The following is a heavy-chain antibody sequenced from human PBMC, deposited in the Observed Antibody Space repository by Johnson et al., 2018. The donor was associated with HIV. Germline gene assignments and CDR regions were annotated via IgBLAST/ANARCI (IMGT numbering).Heavy chain of an antibody. Sequence: VQLVESGGGVVQPGRSLRLSCAASGFTFSSYGMHWVRQAPGKGQEWVAVISYDGSNKYYADSVKGRFTISRDNSKNTLYLQMNSLRAEDTAVYYCAKVNRMEQWLAGGGAFDIWGQGTMVTVSS. J-gene: IGHJ3*02. D-gene: IGHD6-19*01. CDR2: ISYDGSNK. V-gene: IGHV3-30*18. CDR3: AKVNRMEQWLAGGGAFDI. CDR1: GFTFSSYG.